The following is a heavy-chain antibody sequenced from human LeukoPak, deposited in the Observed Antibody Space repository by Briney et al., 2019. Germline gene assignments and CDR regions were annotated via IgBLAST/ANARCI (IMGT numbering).Heavy chain of an antibody. Sequence: ASVKVSCKASGYTFTGYYMHWVRQAPGQGLEWMGWINPNSGGTNYAQKFQGRVAMTRDTSISTAYMELGSLRSDDTAVYYCARARWQLVPYFDSWGQGTLVTVSS. CDR2: INPNSGGT. J-gene: IGHJ4*02. CDR3: ARARWQLVPYFDS. V-gene: IGHV1-2*02. CDR1: GYTFTGYY. D-gene: IGHD6-6*01.